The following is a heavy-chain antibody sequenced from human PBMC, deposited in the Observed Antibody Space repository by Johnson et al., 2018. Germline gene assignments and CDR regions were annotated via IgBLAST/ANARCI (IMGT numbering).Heavy chain of an antibody. CDR3: VRNDDNEYFQH. J-gene: IGHJ1*01. CDR2: ISSDGTGK. V-gene: IGHV3-33*05. Sequence: QVQLVQSGGGVVQPGRSLRLSCAASGFTFSNYGMHWVRQAPGKGLEWVAVISSDGTGKYYADSVKGRFTISRDNAKNSLYLQMNSLRAEDTAVYYCVRNDDNEYFQHWGQGTLVTVSS. D-gene: IGHD1-1*01. CDR1: GFTFSNYG.